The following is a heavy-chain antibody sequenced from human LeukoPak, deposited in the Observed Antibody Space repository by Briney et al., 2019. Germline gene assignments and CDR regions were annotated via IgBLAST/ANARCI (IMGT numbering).Heavy chain of an antibody. CDR1: GHSFTSYW. Sequence: GESLKISCKDSGHSFTSYWIGWVRQMPGKGLEWMGIIYPGDSETRYSPSFEGQVTISADKSISTAYLQWSSLKVSDTAMYYCARQGHYYDSSGYAQWGQGTLVTVSS. CDR3: ARQGHYYDSSGYAQ. J-gene: IGHJ4*02. CDR2: IYPGDSET. D-gene: IGHD3-22*01. V-gene: IGHV5-51*01.